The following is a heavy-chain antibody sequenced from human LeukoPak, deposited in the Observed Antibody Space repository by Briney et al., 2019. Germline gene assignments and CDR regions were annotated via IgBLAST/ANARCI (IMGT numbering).Heavy chain of an antibody. J-gene: IGHJ5*01. V-gene: IGHV6-1*01. CDR2: TNYRTTGST. CDR1: GDSVSSHTAE. D-gene: IGHD3-10*01. CDR3: ARDRGGFDS. Sequence: SQTLSLTCNISGDSVSSHTAEWNWIRQTPSRGLEWLGRTNYRTTGSTDYDVSVQSRIPINPDTSRNHFSLQLSSVTPEDTAVYYCARDRGGFDSWGQGTLVTVTS.